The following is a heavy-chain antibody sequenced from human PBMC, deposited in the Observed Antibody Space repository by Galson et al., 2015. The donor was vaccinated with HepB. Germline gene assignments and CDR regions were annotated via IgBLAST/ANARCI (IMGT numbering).Heavy chain of an antibody. D-gene: IGHD2-15*01. CDR3: ARDLRYCSGGSCYSQVYYYHYGMHV. Sequence: SVKVSCKASGGTFSTYAINWVRQAPGQGLEWMGGIIPIFGTTNYAQKFQGRVTITADESTNTAYMELSSLRSEDTAVYYCARDLRYCSGGSCYSQVYYYHYGMHVSGQGTTVTVSS. CDR1: GGTFSTYA. CDR2: IIPIFGTT. J-gene: IGHJ6*02. V-gene: IGHV1-69*13.